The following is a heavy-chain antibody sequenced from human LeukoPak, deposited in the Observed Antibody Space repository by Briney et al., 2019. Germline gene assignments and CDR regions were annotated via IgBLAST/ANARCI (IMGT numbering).Heavy chain of an antibody. Sequence: GGSLRLSCAASGFTFGDYDMHWVRQVPGKGLEWVSLIRADGATTRYTDSVKGRFTISRDNSKDSLYLQMNSLRTEDTALYYCARDNTGSYEYWGQGTLVTVSP. CDR1: GFTFGDYD. D-gene: IGHD1-26*01. V-gene: IGHV3-43*02. CDR3: ARDNTGSYEY. J-gene: IGHJ4*02. CDR2: IRADGATT.